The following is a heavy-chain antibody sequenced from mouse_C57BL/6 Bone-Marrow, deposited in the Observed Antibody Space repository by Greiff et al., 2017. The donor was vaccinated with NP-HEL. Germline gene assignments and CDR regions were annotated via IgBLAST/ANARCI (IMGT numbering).Heavy chain of an antibody. CDR2: IDPEDGDP. D-gene: IGHD1-1*01. J-gene: IGHJ2*01. V-gene: IGHV14-1*01. CDR3: TTWDYGSRYYFDY. Sequence: EVQLQQSGAELVRPGASVKLSCTASGFNIKDYYMHWVKQRPEQGLEWIGRIDPEDGDPEYAPKFQGKATMTADTSSNTAYLQLSSLTSEDTAVYYCTTWDYGSRYYFDYWGQGTTLTVSS. CDR1: GFNIKDYY.